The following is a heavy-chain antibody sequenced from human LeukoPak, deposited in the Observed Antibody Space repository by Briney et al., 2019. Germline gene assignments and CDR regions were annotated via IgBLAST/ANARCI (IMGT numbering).Heavy chain of an antibody. CDR1: GYTFTSYG. CDR2: ISAYNGNT. D-gene: IGHD3-22*01. J-gene: IGHJ3*02. CDR3: ARQVYYDSSAKAFDI. V-gene: IGHV1-18*01. Sequence: GASVKVSCKASGYTFTSYGIRWVRQAPGQGLEWMGWISAYNGNTNYAQKLQGRVTMTTETSTSTAYMELRSLRSDDTAVYYCARQVYYDSSAKAFDIWGQGTMVTVSS.